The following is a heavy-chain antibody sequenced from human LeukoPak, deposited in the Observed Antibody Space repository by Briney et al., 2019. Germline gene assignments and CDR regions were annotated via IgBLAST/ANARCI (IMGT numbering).Heavy chain of an antibody. CDR2: FSYSGST. Sequence: SETLSLTCTVSGVTISTYYWSWIRQPPGRGLEWIGYFSYSGSTNYNPSLKSRVTMLVDTSKSQLSLTLSSVTAADTAVYYCARSVCGSECYNNPYHFDYWGQGTLVTVSS. CDR3: ARSVCGSECYNNPYHFDY. J-gene: IGHJ4*02. CDR1: GVTISTYY. D-gene: IGHD2-21*01. V-gene: IGHV4-59*01.